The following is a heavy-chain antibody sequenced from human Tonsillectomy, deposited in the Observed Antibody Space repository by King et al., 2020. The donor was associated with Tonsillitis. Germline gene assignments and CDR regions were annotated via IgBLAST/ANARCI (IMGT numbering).Heavy chain of an antibody. Sequence: VQLVESGGGVVQPGRSLRLSCAASGFTFSSYGIHWVRQAPGKGLEWVAVISSDGSKKYYADSVWDRVTISRDNSKNTLYLQMNSLRADDTAVYYCAKARQWLVHFDYGGQGTLVTVS. J-gene: IGHJ4*02. D-gene: IGHD6-19*01. CDR1: GFTFSSYG. CDR2: ISSDGSKK. V-gene: IGHV3-30*18. CDR3: AKARQWLVHFDY.